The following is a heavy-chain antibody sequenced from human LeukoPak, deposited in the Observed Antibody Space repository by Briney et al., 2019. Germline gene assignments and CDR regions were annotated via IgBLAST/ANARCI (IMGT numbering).Heavy chain of an antibody. V-gene: IGHV3-7*05. CDR3: TTPSGYYASSGWD. CDR2: IKQDGSDK. D-gene: IGHD3-22*01. Sequence: GGSLRLSCAASGFTFSSYWMSWVRQAPGKGLEWVANIKQDGSDKYYVDSVKGRFTISRDNAKNSLYLQMNSLRAEDTAVYYCTTPSGYYASSGWDWGQGTLVTVSS. J-gene: IGHJ4*02. CDR1: GFTFSSYW.